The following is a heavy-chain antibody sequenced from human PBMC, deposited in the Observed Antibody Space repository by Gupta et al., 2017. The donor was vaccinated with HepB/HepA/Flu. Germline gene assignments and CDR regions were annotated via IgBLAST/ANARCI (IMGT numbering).Heavy chain of an antibody. CDR3: AKDLMSRYYDSSGGDYFDY. J-gene: IGHJ4*02. CDR1: GFTFSSYA. D-gene: IGHD3-22*01. V-gene: IGHV3-23*01. Sequence: EVQLLESGGGLVQPGGSPRLSCAASGFTFSSYAMSWVRQAPGKGLEWVSAISGSGGSTYYADSVKGRFTISRDNSKNTLYLQMNSLRAEDTAVYYCAKDLMSRYYDSSGGDYFDYWGQGTLVTVSS. CDR2: ISGSGGST.